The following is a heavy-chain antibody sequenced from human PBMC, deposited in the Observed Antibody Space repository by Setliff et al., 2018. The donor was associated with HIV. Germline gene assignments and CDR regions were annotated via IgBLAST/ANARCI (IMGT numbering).Heavy chain of an antibody. CDR3: ATSAESGFGIHWGVFNI. V-gene: IGHV4-39*01. D-gene: IGHD3-10*01. CDR1: GGSTSTSGYY. CDR2: IYSSGST. J-gene: IGHJ3*02. Sequence: PSETLSLTCTVSGGSTSTSGYYWGWIRQPPGKGREWIGSIYSSGSTYYHPSLKSRVTISVDTTKNQFSLKLKSVTAADTAVYYCATSAESGFGIHWGVFNIWGQGTRVTVSS.